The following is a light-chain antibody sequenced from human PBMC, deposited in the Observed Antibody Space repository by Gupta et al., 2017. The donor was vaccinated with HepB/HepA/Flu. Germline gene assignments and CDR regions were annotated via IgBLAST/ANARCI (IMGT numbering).Light chain of an antibody. CDR1: SSDVDSYNR. Sequence: QSALTQSPSVSVSPGQSVTISCTVTSSDVDSYNRVSWYQQPPGTAPKLLIYDVNIRPSGVPDRFSGSKSGNTAALTISGLQADDEADYYCSSYASGSTWLFGGGTKLTVL. CDR3: SSYASGSTWL. J-gene: IGLJ3*02. CDR2: DVN. V-gene: IGLV2-18*02.